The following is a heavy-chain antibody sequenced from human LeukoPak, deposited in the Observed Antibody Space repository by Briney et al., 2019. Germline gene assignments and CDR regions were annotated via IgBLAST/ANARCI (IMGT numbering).Heavy chain of an antibody. Sequence: PSETLSLTCTVSGGSISSYYWSWIRQPPGKGLEWIGYIYNSGSTNYNPPLKSRVTISVDTSKNQFSLRLYSVIAADTAVYYCARVGYYYYYMDVWGKGTTVTVSS. J-gene: IGHJ6*03. CDR1: GGSISSYY. V-gene: IGHV4-59*01. CDR3: ARVGYYYYYMDV. CDR2: IYNSGST.